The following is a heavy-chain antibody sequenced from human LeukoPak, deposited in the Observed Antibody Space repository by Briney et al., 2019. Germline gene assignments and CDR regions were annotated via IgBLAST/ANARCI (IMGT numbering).Heavy chain of an antibody. CDR2: ISGSGDSV. V-gene: IGHV3-23*01. Sequence: GGSLRLSCAASGFTFSSYAMNWVRQAPGKGLEWLSSISGSGDSVFYADSVKGRFTISRDNSLNTLHLQMNSLRAEDTAFYYCGKGNTASRPGFVDWGQGTLVTVSS. D-gene: IGHD5-18*01. CDR3: GKGNTASRPGFVD. CDR1: GFTFSSYA. J-gene: IGHJ4*02.